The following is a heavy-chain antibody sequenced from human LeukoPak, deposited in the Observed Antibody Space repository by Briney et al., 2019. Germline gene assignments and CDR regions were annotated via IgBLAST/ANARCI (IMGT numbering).Heavy chain of an antibody. D-gene: IGHD6-19*01. CDR1: GDSVSSNSAA. CDR3: ASHGIRYQGYSSGWYYFDY. J-gene: IGHJ4*02. CDR2: TYYRSKWYN. Sequence: SQTLSLTCAISGDSVSSNSAAWNWIRQSPSRGLEWLGRTYYRSKWYNDYAVSVKSRITINPDTSKNQFSLKLSSVTAADTAVYYCASHGIRYQGYSSGWYYFDYWGQGTLVTVSS. V-gene: IGHV6-1*01.